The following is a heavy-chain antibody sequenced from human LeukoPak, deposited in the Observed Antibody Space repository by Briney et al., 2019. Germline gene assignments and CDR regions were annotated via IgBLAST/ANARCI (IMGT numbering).Heavy chain of an antibody. D-gene: IGHD2-2*01. CDR2: IYTSGST. Sequence: PSETLSLTCTVSGGSISSYYWSWIRQPAGKGLELIGRIYTSGSTNYNPSLKSRVTMSVDTSKNQFSLKLSSVTAADTAVYYCARGGPYCSSTSCYFDYWGQGTLVTVSS. V-gene: IGHV4-4*07. CDR1: GGSISSYY. J-gene: IGHJ4*02. CDR3: ARGGPYCSSTSCYFDY.